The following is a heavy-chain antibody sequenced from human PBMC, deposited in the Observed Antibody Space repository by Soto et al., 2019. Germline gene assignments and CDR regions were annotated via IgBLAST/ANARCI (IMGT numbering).Heavy chain of an antibody. CDR1: GGSISSGEYY. J-gene: IGHJ4*02. D-gene: IGHD3-22*01. CDR2: IYYSGST. V-gene: IGHV4-30-4*01. CDR3: ARGPYYYDSSGYYYFDY. Sequence: PSETMSLTCTVSGGSISSGEYYWSWIRQPPEKGLEWIGYIYYSGSTYYNPSLKSRVTISVDTSKNQFSLKLSSVTAADTAVYYCARGPYYYDSSGYYYFDYWGQGTLVTVSS.